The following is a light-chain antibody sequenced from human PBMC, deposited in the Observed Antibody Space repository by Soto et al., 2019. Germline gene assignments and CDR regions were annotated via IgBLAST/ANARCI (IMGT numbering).Light chain of an antibody. V-gene: IGKV3-20*01. J-gene: IGKJ4*01. CDR1: QSVSSSS. CDR2: AAS. Sequence: EIVLTQSPGTLSLSPGERATLSCRANQSVSSSSLAWYQQKPGQAPRLLIYAASSRATGIPDRFSGSGSGSDFTLTISILEPEDLAVYYCHQCGSSPTFGGGTKVEIK. CDR3: HQCGSSPT.